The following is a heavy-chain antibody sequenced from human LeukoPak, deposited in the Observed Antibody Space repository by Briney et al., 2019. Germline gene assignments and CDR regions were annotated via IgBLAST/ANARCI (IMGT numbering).Heavy chain of an antibody. D-gene: IGHD3-22*01. CDR1: GFTFSDYY. J-gene: IGHJ4*02. CDR2: ISSSGSTI. CDR3: AREYYYDSSGYFDY. Sequence: MTGGSLILSCAASGFTFSDYYMSWIRQAPGKGLEWVSYISSSGSTIYYADSVKGRFTISRDNAKNSLYLQMNSLRAEDTAVYYCAREYYYDSSGYFDYWGQGTLVTVSS. V-gene: IGHV3-11*01.